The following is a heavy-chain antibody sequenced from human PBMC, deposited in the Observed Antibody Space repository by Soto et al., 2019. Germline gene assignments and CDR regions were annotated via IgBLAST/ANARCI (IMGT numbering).Heavy chain of an antibody. CDR3: ARGRYGDY. V-gene: IGHV1-18*01. CDR1: GYAFTTYG. D-gene: IGHD1-1*01. CDR2: ISAHNGNT. Sequence: QVHLVQSGAEVKKPGASVKVSCKGSGYAFTTYGITWVRQAPGQGLEWMGWISAHNGNTNYAQKLQGRVTVTRDTSTRTDYMELRGLRSDDTAVYYCARGRYGDYWGQGALVTVSS. J-gene: IGHJ4*02.